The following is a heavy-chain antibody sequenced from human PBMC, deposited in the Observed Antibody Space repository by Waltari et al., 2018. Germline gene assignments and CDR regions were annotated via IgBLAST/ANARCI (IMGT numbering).Heavy chain of an antibody. Sequence: QLQLQASGPGLVKPSETLSLTCAVSGGSISSNYWSWIRQPPGKGLEWIGRISGSGGSTDYNPSLNSRVTISTDTSKNQFSLNLRSVTAADTAVYYCARYSGSGGYHFDYWGQGVLVTVSS. CDR2: ISGSGGST. D-gene: IGHD6-13*01. J-gene: IGHJ4*02. CDR1: GGSISSNY. CDR3: ARYSGSGGYHFDY. V-gene: IGHV4-4*07.